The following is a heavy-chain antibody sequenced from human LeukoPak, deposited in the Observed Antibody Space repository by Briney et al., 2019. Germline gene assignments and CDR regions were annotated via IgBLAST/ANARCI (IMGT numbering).Heavy chain of an antibody. Sequence: GGSLRLSCAVSGFTLSAYGMHWVRQAPGKGLEWVAVISYDGSYQAYADSVKGRFTVSRDSSKNTLYLQLNSLRPDDTGLYYCARERRRDGYNYKDYWGQGTQVSVSS. CDR2: ISYDGSYQ. CDR1: GFTLSAYG. D-gene: IGHD5-24*01. J-gene: IGHJ4*02. V-gene: IGHV3-30*04. CDR3: ARERRRDGYNYKDY.